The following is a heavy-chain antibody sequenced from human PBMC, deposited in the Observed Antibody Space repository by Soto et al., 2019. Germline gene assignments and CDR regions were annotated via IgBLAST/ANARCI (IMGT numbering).Heavy chain of an antibody. Sequence: EVQLVESGGGLVKPGGSLRLSCAASGFTFNNGWMSWVRQSPGKGLEWGGRIKSRIAGGTTDYSEPVQGRFTISRDDSKDTLYLQMNSLKTEDTAVYYCTTDSTQTFCDGGPCYSVQTKSHDSWGQGALVTVSS. V-gene: IGHV3-15*01. J-gene: IGHJ4*02. CDR3: TTDSTQTFCDGGPCYSVQTKSHDS. CDR2: IKSRIAGGTT. CDR1: GFTFNNGW. D-gene: IGHD2-15*01.